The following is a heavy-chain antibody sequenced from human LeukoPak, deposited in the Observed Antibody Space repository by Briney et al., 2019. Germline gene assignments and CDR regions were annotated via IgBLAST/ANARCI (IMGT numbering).Heavy chain of an antibody. CDR2: MNPNSGNT. Sequence: ASVKVSCKASGYTFTSYDINWVRQATGQGLEWMGWMNPNSGNTGYAQKFQGWVTMTRDTSISTAYMELSRLRSDDTAVYYCARAMGDYGTWYFDLWGRGTLVTVSS. J-gene: IGHJ2*01. D-gene: IGHD4-17*01. V-gene: IGHV1-8*01. CDR1: GYTFTSYD. CDR3: ARAMGDYGTWYFDL.